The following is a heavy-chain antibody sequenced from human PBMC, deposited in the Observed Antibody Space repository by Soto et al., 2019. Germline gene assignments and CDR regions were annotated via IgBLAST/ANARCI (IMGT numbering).Heavy chain of an antibody. CDR1: GFNLNDFG. D-gene: IGHD2-2*02. V-gene: IGHV3-33*06. Sequence: QPGGSLRLSCVASGFNLNDFGIHWVRQAPGKGLEWVARLWYDGNRKNYVDSVKGRFTISRDSSQNTVYLQMNSLRVEDTGVYYCAKENTPPYFDYWGQGALVTVSS. J-gene: IGHJ4*02. CDR3: AKENTPPYFDY. CDR2: LWYDGNRK.